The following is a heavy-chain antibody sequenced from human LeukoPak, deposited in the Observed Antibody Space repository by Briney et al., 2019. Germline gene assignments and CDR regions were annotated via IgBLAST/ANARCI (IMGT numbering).Heavy chain of an antibody. CDR1: GYSISSGYY. CDR2: IYHSGST. J-gene: IGHJ4*02. D-gene: IGHD3-9*01. Sequence: SETLSLTCAVSGYSISSGYYWGWIRQPPGKGLEWIGSIYHSGSTYYNPSLKSRVTISVDTSKNQFSLKLSSVTAADTAVYYCARGVATYYDILTGYPPVLSFDYWGQGTLVTVSS. V-gene: IGHV4-38-2*01. CDR3: ARGVATYYDILTGYPPVLSFDY.